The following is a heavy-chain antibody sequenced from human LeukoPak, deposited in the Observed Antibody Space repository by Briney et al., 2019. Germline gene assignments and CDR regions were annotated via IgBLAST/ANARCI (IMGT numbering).Heavy chain of an antibody. Sequence: PPETLSLTCTVSGGSISSYYWSWIRQPPGKGLEWIGYIYYSGSTNYNPSLKSRVTISVDTSKNQFSLKLSSVTAADTAVYYCARGNIVATVIDYWGQGTLVTVSS. V-gene: IGHV4-59*01. J-gene: IGHJ4*02. CDR2: IYYSGST. D-gene: IGHD5-12*01. CDR1: GGSISSYY. CDR3: ARGNIVATVIDY.